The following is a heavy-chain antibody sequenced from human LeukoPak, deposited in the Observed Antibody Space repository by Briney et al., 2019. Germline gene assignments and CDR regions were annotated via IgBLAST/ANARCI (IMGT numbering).Heavy chain of an antibody. D-gene: IGHD5-24*01. V-gene: IGHV3-69-1*02. CDR3: ARDFPDNSLFDL. J-gene: IGHJ4*02. CDR1: GFNFNDYS. CDR2: ITSTSRTI. Sequence: GGSLRLSCEVSGFNFNDYSMHWVRQAPGKGLEWVASITSTSRTILYADSVQGRFIISRDNAKKTVSLEMNGLRGEDAALYYCARDFPDNSLFDLWGRGTLVSVSS.